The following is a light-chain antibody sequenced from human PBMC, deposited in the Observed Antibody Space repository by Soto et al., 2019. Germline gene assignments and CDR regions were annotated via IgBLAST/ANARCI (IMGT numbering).Light chain of an antibody. CDR3: QLGVT. J-gene: IGKJ5*01. CDR1: QSVSSSY. Sequence: EIVLTQSPGTLSLSPGERATLSCRASQSVSSSYLAWYQQKPGQAPRLLIYGASSRATGIPDRFSGSRSGTDFTLTISRLEPEDFAVYYCQLGVTFGQGTRLEIK. CDR2: GAS. V-gene: IGKV3-20*01.